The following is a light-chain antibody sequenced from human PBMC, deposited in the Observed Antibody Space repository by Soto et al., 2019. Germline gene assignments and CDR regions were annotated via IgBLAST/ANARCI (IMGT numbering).Light chain of an antibody. CDR3: QQYTSFPYR. CDR2: DAS. Sequence: IQMTQFPATLTASVGDRVTITCRASQSTANWLAWYQQKPGKAPKVVIYDASSLGSGVPSRFSGSGSGTEFTHTISRLQCDDFSTSYWQQYTSFPYRVALGTKLDI. CDR1: QSTANW. V-gene: IGKV1-5*01. J-gene: IGKJ2*03.